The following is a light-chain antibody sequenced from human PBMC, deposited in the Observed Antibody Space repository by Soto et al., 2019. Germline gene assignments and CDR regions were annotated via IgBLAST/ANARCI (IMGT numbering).Light chain of an antibody. CDR3: QQRYSWPIT. CDR2: DAS. Sequence: EIVLTQSPATLSLSPLERASLXVMASQSVSIYLAWYQHRPGQAPRLLIYDASNRATGIPARFSGSGSGTDFTLTITSLEPEDFAVYYCQQRYSWPITFGQGTRLEI. J-gene: IGKJ5*01. V-gene: IGKV3-11*01. CDR1: QSVSIY.